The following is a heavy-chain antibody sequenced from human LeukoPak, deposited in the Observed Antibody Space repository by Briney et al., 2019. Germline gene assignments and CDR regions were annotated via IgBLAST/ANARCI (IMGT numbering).Heavy chain of an antibody. Sequence: PSETLSLTCAVSSGSINTSNYYWGWIRQPPGKGLEWIGNIFYRGGTYYSPSLKSRVTISVDTSKNQFSLKLSSVTAADTAVYYCARLNRYSSSWRFDYWGQGTLVTVSS. V-gene: IGHV4-39*07. CDR2: IFYRGGT. CDR1: SGSINTSNYY. J-gene: IGHJ4*02. D-gene: IGHD6-13*01. CDR3: ARLNRYSSSWRFDY.